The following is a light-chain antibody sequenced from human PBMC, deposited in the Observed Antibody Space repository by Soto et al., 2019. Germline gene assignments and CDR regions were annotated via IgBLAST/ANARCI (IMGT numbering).Light chain of an antibody. J-gene: IGKJ4*01. CDR2: AAS. V-gene: IGKV1-39*01. Sequence: DLQMTQSPSSLSASVGDRVTITCRASQSISSYLNWYQQKPGKAPKLLIYAASNLQSGVPSRFSGSGSGTDFSLTISSLQLEDFATYSCQQSHSMPLTFGGGTKVEIK. CDR1: QSISSY. CDR3: QQSHSMPLT.